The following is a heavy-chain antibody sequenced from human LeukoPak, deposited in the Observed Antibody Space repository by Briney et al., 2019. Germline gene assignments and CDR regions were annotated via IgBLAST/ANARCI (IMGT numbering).Heavy chain of an antibody. CDR2: IRSKANSYAT. V-gene: IGHV3-73*01. Sequence: GGSLRLPCAASGFTFSGSAMHWVRQASGKGLEWVGRIRSKANSYATAYAASVKGRFTISRDDSKNTAYLQMNSLKTEDTAVYYCYWRYCSSTSCLLYGMDVWGQGTTVTVSS. CDR3: YWRYCSSTSCLLYGMDV. D-gene: IGHD2-2*01. J-gene: IGHJ6*02. CDR1: GFTFSGSA.